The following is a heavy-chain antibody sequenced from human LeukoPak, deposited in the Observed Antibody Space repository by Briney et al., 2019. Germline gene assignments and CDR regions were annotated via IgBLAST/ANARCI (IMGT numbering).Heavy chain of an antibody. CDR3: ARADISSIAAAYYYYYYGMDV. CDR1: GGTFSSYA. J-gene: IGHJ6*02. Sequence: ASVKVSCKASGGTFSSYAISWVRQAPGQGLEWMGRIIPILGIANYAQKFQGRVTITADKSTSTAYMELSSLRSEDTAVYYCARADISSIAAAYYYYYYGMDVWGQGTTVTVSS. D-gene: IGHD6-13*01. CDR2: IIPILGIA. V-gene: IGHV1-69*04.